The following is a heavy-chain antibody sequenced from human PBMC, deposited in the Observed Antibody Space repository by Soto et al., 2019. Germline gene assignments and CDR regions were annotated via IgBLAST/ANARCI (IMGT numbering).Heavy chain of an antibody. J-gene: IGHJ3*02. V-gene: IGHV1-69*02. CDR2: IIPILGIA. CDR1: GGTFISYT. CDR3: ARTSSLRIPEAFDI. D-gene: IGHD4-17*01. Sequence: SVKVSCKASGGTFISYTISWVRQAPAQGLEWMGRIIPILGIANYAQKFQGRVTITADKSTSTAYMELSSLRSEDTAVYYCARTSSLRIPEAFDIWGKGTMVTVSS.